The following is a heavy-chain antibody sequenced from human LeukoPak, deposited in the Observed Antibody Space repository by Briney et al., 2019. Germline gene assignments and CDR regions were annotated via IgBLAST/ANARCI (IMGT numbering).Heavy chain of an antibody. V-gene: IGHV4-59*08. D-gene: IGHD2-2*01. Sequence: SETLSLTCTVSGGSISSYYWSWIRQPPGKGLEWIGYIYYSGSTNYNPSLKSRVTISVDTSKNQFSLKLSSVTAADTAVYYCVIQTPVPNDYFDDWGQGTLVTVSS. CDR1: GGSISSYY. CDR3: VIQTPVPNDYFDD. CDR2: IYYSGST. J-gene: IGHJ4*02.